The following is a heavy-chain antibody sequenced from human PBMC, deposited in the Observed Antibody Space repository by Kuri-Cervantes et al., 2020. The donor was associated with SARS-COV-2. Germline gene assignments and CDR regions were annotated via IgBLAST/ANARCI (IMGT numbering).Heavy chain of an antibody. Sequence: ESLKISCAASGFTFDDYGMSWVRQAPGKGLEWIGEINHSGSANYSPSLRSRVTISVDTSKNQFSLRLSSVTAADTGVYYCARASTTIYGVLIALFSSNALGIWGQGTMVTVSS. CDR1: GFTFDDYG. V-gene: IGHV4-34*01. CDR3: ARASTTIYGVLIALFSSNALGI. CDR2: INHSGSA. J-gene: IGHJ3*02. D-gene: IGHD3-3*01.